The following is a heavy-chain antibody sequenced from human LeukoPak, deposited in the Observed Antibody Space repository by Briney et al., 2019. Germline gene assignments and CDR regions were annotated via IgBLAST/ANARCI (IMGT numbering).Heavy chain of an antibody. CDR3: ARSEADTLGGKDY. CDR1: GYTFTGYY. Sequence: GASVKVSCKASGYTFTGYYMHWVRQAPGQGLEWMGWINPNSGGTNYAQKFQGRVTMTRDTSISTAYMELSRLRSDDTAVYYCARSEADTLGGKDYWGQGTLVTVSS. CDR2: INPNSGGT. V-gene: IGHV1-2*02. J-gene: IGHJ4*02. D-gene: IGHD3-16*01.